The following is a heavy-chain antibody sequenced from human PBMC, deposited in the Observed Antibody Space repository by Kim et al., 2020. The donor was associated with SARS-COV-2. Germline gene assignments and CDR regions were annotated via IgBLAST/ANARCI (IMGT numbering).Heavy chain of an antibody. D-gene: IGHD5-12*01. V-gene: IGHV1-2*02. J-gene: IGHJ4*02. Sequence: ASVKVSCKASGYTFTGYYMHWVRQAPGQGLEWMGWINPNSGGTNYAQKFQGRVTMTRDTSISTAYMELSRLRSDDTAVYYCARGAVGDKRWLQFFWGQGTLFTVSS. CDR1: GYTFTGYY. CDR2: INPNSGGT. CDR3: ARGAVGDKRWLQFF.